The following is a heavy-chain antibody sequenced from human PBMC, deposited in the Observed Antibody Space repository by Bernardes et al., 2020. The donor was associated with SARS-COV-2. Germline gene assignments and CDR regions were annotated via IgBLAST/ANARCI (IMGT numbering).Heavy chain of an antibody. CDR3: ARDLDQVVTSRFDP. V-gene: IGHV3-49*04. J-gene: IGHJ5*02. CDR1: GFTFGDHA. D-gene: IGHD2-15*01. Sequence: GGSLRLSCTTSGFTFGDHAMSWVRQAPRKGLEWVGFIRSKSYGGTTEYAASVKGRFSISRDDSKSIAYLQMNSLKTEDTAVYYCARDLDQVVTSRFDPWGQGTLVTVSS. CDR2: IRSKSYGGTT.